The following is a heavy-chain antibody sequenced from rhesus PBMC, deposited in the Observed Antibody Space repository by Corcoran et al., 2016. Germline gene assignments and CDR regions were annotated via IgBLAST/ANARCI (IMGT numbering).Heavy chain of an antibody. D-gene: IGHD3S6*01. CDR1: GFSLSTSGMG. Sequence: QVTLKESGPALVKPTQTLTLTCTFSGFSLSTSGMGVGWIRPPPGKDLEWLASISWDDDKYYSKSLKSRLTISKDTSKNQVVLTMTNMDPVDTATYYCARVSGYEDDYGYYYTHYFDYWGQGVLVTVSS. J-gene: IGHJ4*01. V-gene: IGHV2S1*01. CDR3: ARVSGYEDDYGYYYTHYFDY. CDR2: ISWDDDK.